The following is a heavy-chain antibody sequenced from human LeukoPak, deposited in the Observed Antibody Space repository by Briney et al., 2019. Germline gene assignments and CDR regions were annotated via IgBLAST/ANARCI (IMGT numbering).Heavy chain of an antibody. CDR3: AKAARAQWLISFYFDY. J-gene: IGHJ4*02. Sequence: GGPLRLSCAASGFTLSSYAMSWVRQAPGKGLEWVSAISGSGGSTYYADSVKGRFTISRDNSKNTLYLQMNSLRAEDTAVYYCAKAARAQWLISFYFDYWGQGTLVTVSS. CDR1: GFTLSSYA. V-gene: IGHV3-23*01. D-gene: IGHD6-19*01. CDR2: ISGSGGST.